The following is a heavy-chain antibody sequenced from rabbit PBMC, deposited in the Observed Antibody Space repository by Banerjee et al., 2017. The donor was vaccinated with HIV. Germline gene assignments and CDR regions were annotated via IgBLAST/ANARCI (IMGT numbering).Heavy chain of an antibody. V-gene: IGHV1S47*01. J-gene: IGHJ6*01. D-gene: IGHD7-1*01. CDR3: ARDTGTSFSSYGMDL. CDR1: GFDFSSDT. CDR2: IYNGDGST. Sequence: EESGGDLVKPGGTLTLTCKVSGFDFSSDTMCWVRQAPGKGPEFIACIYNGDGSTYYASWVNGRFTVSKTSSTTVTLQMTSLTVADTATYFCARDTGTSFSSYGMDLWGQGTLVTDS.